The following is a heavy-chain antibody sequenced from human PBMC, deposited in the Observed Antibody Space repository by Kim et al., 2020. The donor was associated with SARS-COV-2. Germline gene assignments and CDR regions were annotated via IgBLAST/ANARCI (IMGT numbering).Heavy chain of an antibody. D-gene: IGHD6-13*01. CDR1: GFSFSRYS. J-gene: IGHJ4*02. CDR2: IKQDGSEK. V-gene: IGHV3-7*01. Sequence: GGSLRLSCAASGFSFSRYSMNWVRQAPGKGLEWVANIKQDGSEKYYVESVKGRFTISRDNAKNSLYLEMNSLRSEDTALYYCARDFNSRWSQFDYWGQGT. CDR3: ARDFNSRWSQFDY.